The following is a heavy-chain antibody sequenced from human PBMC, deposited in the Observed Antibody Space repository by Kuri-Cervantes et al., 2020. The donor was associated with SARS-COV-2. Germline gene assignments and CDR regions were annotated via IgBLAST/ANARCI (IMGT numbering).Heavy chain of an antibody. J-gene: IGHJ4*02. Sequence: ASVKVSCKASGYTFTGYYMHWVRQAPGQGREWMGWINPNSGGTNYAQKFQGRVTMTRDTSISTAYMEVSRLRSDDTAVYYCARDRGGTTVTTYNTFDYWGQGTLVTVSS. D-gene: IGHD4-17*01. CDR2: INPNSGGT. CDR1: GYTFTGYY. V-gene: IGHV1-2*02. CDR3: ARDRGGTTVTTYNTFDY.